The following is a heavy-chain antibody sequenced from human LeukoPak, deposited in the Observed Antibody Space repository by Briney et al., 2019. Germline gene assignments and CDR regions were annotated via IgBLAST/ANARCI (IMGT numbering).Heavy chain of an antibody. CDR1: SGSITGYY. D-gene: IGHD6-19*01. V-gene: IGHV4-59*01. CDR2: VYATGTT. CDR3: ARVGSGGAWFDF. Sequence: SETLSLTCTVSSGSITGYYWSWIRQPPGKGLEWIGYVYATGTTNYNPSLETRATISIDTSKNQLSLTLTSVTAADTAVYYCARVGSGGAWFDFWGQGTLVSVSS. J-gene: IGHJ4*02.